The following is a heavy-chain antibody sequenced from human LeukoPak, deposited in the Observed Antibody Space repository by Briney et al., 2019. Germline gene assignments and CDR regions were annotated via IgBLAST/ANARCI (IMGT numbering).Heavy chain of an antibody. D-gene: IGHD3-3*01. Sequence: ASVNVSCKASGYTFTSYYMHWVRQAPGQGLEWMGWINPNSGGTNYAQKFQGRVTMTRDTSISTAYMELSRLRSDDTAVYYCATVLRFLEWLPPDYWGQGTLVTVSS. CDR1: GYTFTSYY. V-gene: IGHV1-2*02. CDR3: ATVLRFLEWLPPDY. J-gene: IGHJ4*02. CDR2: INPNSGGT.